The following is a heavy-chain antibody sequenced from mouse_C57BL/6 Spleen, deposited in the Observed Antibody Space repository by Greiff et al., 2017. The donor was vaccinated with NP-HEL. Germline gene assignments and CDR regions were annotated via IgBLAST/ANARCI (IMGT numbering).Heavy chain of an antibody. D-gene: IGHD4-1*01. CDR3: ARNWDEYAMDD. CDR1: GFTFSDYG. J-gene: IGHJ4*01. V-gene: IGHV5-17*01. CDR2: ISSGSSTI. Sequence: EVHLVESGGGLVKPGGSLKLSCAASGFTFSDYGMHWVRQAPEKGLEWVAYISSGSSTINYADTVKGRFTISRDNATNTLFLQMTSLRSEDTAMYYCARNWDEYAMDDWGQGTSVTVSS.